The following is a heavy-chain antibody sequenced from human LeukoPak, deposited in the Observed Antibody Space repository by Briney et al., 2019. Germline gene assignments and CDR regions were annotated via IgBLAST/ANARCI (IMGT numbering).Heavy chain of an antibody. J-gene: IGHJ6*02. Sequence: GGSLRLSCAASGFTFSSYGMHWVRQAPGKGLEWVSAISGSGGSTYYADSVKGRFTISRDNSKNTLYLQMNSLRAEDTAVYYCAKLSFDYPYGMDVWGQGTTVTVSS. CDR3: AKLSFDYPYGMDV. CDR1: GFTFSSYG. V-gene: IGHV3-23*01. CDR2: ISGSGGST.